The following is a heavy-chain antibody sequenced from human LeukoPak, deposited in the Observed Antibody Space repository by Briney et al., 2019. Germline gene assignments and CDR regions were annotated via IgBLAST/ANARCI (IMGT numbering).Heavy chain of an antibody. Sequence: ASVKVSCKASGGTFSSYAISWVRQAPGQGLEWMEGIIPIFGTANYAQKFQGRVTITTDESTSTAYMELSSLRSEDTAVYYCARHSAPEVEMATITSPLFDYWGQGTLVTVSS. V-gene: IGHV1-69*05. CDR2: IIPIFGTA. D-gene: IGHD5-24*01. J-gene: IGHJ4*02. CDR1: GGTFSSYA. CDR3: ARHSAPEVEMATITSPLFDY.